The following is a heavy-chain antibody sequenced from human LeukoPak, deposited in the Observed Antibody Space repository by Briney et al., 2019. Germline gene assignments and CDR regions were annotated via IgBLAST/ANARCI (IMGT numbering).Heavy chain of an antibody. D-gene: IGHD3-3*01. CDR3: ARSWALGYYDFWSGSDAFDI. Sequence: SETLSLACTVSGGSISSSSYYWGWIRQPPGKGLEWIGSVYYSGSTYYNPSLKSRVTISVDTSKNQFSLKLSSVTAADTAVYYCARSWALGYYDFWSGSDAFDIWGQGTMVTVSS. CDR1: GGSISSSSYY. V-gene: IGHV4-39*07. J-gene: IGHJ3*02. CDR2: VYYSGST.